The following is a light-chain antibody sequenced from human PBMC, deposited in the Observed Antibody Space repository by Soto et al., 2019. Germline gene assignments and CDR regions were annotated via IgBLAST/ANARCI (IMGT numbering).Light chain of an antibody. CDR2: DAS. CDR1: QSISTW. CDR3: QQRSNWPT. J-gene: IGKJ4*01. Sequence: GDRVTITCRASQSISTWLAWYQQKPGKAPKLLIYDASILQSGVPSRFSGSGSGTEFTLTIGSLQPDDFAVYYCQQRSNWPTFGGGTKVDIK. V-gene: IGKV1-5*01.